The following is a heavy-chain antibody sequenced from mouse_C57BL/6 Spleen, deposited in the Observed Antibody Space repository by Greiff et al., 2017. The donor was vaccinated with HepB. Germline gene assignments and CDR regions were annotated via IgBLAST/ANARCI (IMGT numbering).Heavy chain of an antibody. CDR1: GYSFTGYY. CDR2: INPSTGGT. D-gene: IGHD3-2*02. CDR3: ARSQLRPDY. V-gene: IGHV1-42*01. J-gene: IGHJ2*01. Sequence: VQLQQSGPELVKPGASVKISCKASGYSFTGYYMNWVKQSPEKSLEWIGEINPSTGGTTYNQKFKAKATLTVDKSSSTAYMQLKSLTSEDSAVYDCARSQLRPDYWGQGTTLTVSS.